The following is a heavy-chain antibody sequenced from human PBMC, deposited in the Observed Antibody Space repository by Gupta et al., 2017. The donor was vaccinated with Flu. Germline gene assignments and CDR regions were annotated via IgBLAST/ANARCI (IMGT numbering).Heavy chain of an antibody. CDR1: GFTFSSYG. D-gene: IGHD6-13*01. CDR2: ISYDGSNK. V-gene: IGHV3-30*18. J-gene: IGHJ4*02. Sequence: QVQLVESGGGVVQPGRSLRLSCAASGFTFSSYGMHWVRQAPGKGLEWVVVISYDGSNKYYADSVKGRFTISRDNSKDTVYLQMNSLRAEDTAVYYCAKSNEAYLKIAAPGTHALDYWGQGTLVTVST. CDR3: AKSNEAYLKIAAPGTHALDY.